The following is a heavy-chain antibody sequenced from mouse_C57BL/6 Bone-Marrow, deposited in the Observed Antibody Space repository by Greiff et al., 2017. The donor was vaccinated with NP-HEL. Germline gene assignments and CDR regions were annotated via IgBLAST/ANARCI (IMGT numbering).Heavy chain of an antibody. V-gene: IGHV7-3*01. D-gene: IGHD1-1*01. CDR3: ARSNYYYGSSYFDY. CDR2: IRNKANGYTT. CDR1: GFTFTDYY. J-gene: IGHJ2*01. Sequence: EVQGVESGGGLVQPGGSLSLSCAASGFTFTDYYMSWVRQPPGKALEWLGFIRNKANGYTTESSASVKARFTISRDNSQSILYRQMNALRAEDSATYYCARSNYYYGSSYFDYWGQGTTLTVSS.